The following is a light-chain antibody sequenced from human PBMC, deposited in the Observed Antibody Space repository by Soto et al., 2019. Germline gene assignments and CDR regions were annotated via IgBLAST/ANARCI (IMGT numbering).Light chain of an antibody. CDR3: SSFTSSVTYV. CDR2: DVS. J-gene: IGLJ1*01. Sequence: GSPGQSITISCTGTSSDVGDYNYVSWYQQHPGKAPKLMIYDVSSRPSGVSNRFSGSKSGNTASLTISGLQAEDEADYYCSSFTSSVTYVFGTGP. CDR1: SSDVGDYNY. V-gene: IGLV2-14*04.